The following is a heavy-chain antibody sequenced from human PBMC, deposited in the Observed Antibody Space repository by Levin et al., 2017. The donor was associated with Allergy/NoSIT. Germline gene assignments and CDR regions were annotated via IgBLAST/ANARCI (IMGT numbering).Heavy chain of an antibody. J-gene: IGHJ4*02. D-gene: IGHD3-10*01. Sequence: SETLSLTCTVSGGSISSGGYYWSWIRQHPGKGLEWIGYIYYSGSTYYNPSLKSRVTISVDTSKNQFSLKLSSVTAADTAVYYCARRGSGSYYNRFDYWGQGTLVTVSS. CDR2: IYYSGST. CDR3: ARRGSGSYYNRFDY. CDR1: GGSISSGGYY. V-gene: IGHV4-31*03.